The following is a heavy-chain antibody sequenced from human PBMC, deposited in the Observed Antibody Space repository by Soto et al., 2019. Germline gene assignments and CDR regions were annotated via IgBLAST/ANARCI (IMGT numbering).Heavy chain of an antibody. D-gene: IGHD3-10*01. Sequence: GGSLRLSCAASGFTFSSYSMNWVRQAPGKGLEWVSSISSSSYIYYADSVKGRFTISRDNAKNSLYLQMNSLRAEDTAVYYCARDHRIGHGSGSYYRPPLYYYYGMDVWGQGTTVTAP. CDR3: ARDHRIGHGSGSYYRPPLYYYYGMDV. CDR2: ISSSSYI. J-gene: IGHJ6*02. V-gene: IGHV3-21*01. CDR1: GFTFSSYS.